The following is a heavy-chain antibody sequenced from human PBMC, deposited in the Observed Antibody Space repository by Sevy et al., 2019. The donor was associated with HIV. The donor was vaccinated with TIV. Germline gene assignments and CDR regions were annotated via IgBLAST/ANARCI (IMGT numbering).Heavy chain of an antibody. D-gene: IGHD3-10*01. V-gene: IGHV3-15*01. CDR2: IKSKTDGGTI. Sequence: GGSLRLSCAASGFSFSNAWMSWVRQAPGKGLEWVGRIKSKTDGGTIDNAAPVKGRLNISRDDSKNTLYLQMNSLKTEDSCLYYCTTMGYNGGFDIWGQGTMVTVSS. CDR3: TTMGYNGGFDI. J-gene: IGHJ3*02. CDR1: GFSFSNAW.